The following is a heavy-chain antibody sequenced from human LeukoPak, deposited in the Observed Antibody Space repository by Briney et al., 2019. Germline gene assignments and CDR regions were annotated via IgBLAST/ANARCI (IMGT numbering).Heavy chain of an antibody. CDR2: IKQDGSET. CDR3: VGDDRSDSGYYYDNY. CDR1: GFSFTNYW. J-gene: IGHJ4*02. Sequence: GGSLRLSCAASGFSFTNYWMGWVRQAPGKGLEYVGNIKQDGSETYYVDSLRGRFTISRDNAKNSLYLQMNSLRVEDTAVYYCVGDDRSDSGYYYDNYWGQGTLVTVSS. D-gene: IGHD3-16*01. V-gene: IGHV3-7*01.